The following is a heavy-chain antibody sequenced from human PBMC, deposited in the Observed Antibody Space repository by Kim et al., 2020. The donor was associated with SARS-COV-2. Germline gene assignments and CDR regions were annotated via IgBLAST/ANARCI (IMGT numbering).Heavy chain of an antibody. D-gene: IGHD6-13*01. V-gene: IGHV3-23*03. J-gene: IGHJ5*02. CDR2: IYSGGSST. CDR3: AKLSIAAAGHTDYNWFDP. Sequence: GGSLRLSCAASGFTFSSYAMSWVRQAPGKGLEWVSVIYSGGSSTYYADSVKGRFTISRDNSKNTLYLQMNSLRAEDTAVYYCAKLSIAAAGHTDYNWFDPWGQGTLVTVSS. CDR1: GFTFSSYA.